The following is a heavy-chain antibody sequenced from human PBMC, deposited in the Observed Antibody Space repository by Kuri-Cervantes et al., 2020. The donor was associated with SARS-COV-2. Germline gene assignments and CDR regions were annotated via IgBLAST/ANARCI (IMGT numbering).Heavy chain of an antibody. CDR1: GGSISSYY. CDR2: IYYSGST. J-gene: IGHJ4*02. V-gene: IGHV4-59*01. D-gene: IGHD5-24*01. Sequence: SETLSLTCTVSGGSISSYYWSWIRQPPGKGLEWIGYIYYSGSTNYNPSLKSRVTISVDTSKNQSSLKLSSVTAADTAVYYCARTIRDGYNGHYFDYWGQGTLVTVSS. CDR3: ARTIRDGYNGHYFDY.